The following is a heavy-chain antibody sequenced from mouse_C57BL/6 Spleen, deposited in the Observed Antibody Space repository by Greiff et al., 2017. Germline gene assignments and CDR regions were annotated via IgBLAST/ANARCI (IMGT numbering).Heavy chain of an antibody. V-gene: IGHV1-69*01. J-gene: IGHJ4*01. CDR1: GYTFTSYW. CDR2: IDPSDSYT. Sequence: QVQLQQPGAELVMPGASVKLSCKASGYTFTSYWMHWVKQRPGQGLEWIGEIDPSDSYTNYNQKFKGKSTLTVDKSSSTAYMQLSSLTSEDSAVYYCARGDYYGSSYGYAMDYWGQGTSGTVSS. D-gene: IGHD1-1*01. CDR3: ARGDYYGSSYGYAMDY.